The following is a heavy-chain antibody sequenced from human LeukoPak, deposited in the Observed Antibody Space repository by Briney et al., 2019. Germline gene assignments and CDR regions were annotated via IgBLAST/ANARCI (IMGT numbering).Heavy chain of an antibody. D-gene: IGHD5-12*01. CDR1: GGSFSGYY. Sequence: TSETLSLTCAVYGGSFSGYYWSWIRQPPGKGLEWIGEINHSGSTNYNPSLKSRVTISVDTSKNQFSLKLSSVTAADTAVYYCARIFWATSYAFDIWGQGTMVTVSS. V-gene: IGHV4-34*01. CDR2: INHSGST. CDR3: ARIFWATSYAFDI. J-gene: IGHJ3*02.